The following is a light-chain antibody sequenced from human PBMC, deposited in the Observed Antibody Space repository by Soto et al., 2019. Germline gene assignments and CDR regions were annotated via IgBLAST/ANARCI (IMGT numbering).Light chain of an antibody. CDR2: GAS. V-gene: IGKV3D-15*01. J-gene: IGKJ1*01. Sequence: EIVLTQSPGTRSLSPLEIASLSCMASQSVASRNLAWYQQKPGQAPRLLIHGASTRATGIPARISGSGSGTEFTLTISSLQSEDFAVYYCQQFRNWPWTFGQGTKVDI. CDR1: QSVASRN. CDR3: QQFRNWPWT.